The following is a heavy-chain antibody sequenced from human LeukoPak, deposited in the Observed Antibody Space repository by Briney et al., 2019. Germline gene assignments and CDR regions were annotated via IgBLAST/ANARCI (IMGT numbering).Heavy chain of an antibody. V-gene: IGHV3-23*01. D-gene: IGHD6-19*01. CDR2: ISGSGGST. CDR1: GFXFSSYA. Sequence: GGSLRLSCAASGFXFSSYAISWVRQAPGKGLKWVSAISGSGGSTYYADSVKGRFTISRDNSKNTLYLQMNSLRAEDTAVYYCAKDPRRIAVAAAGWFDPWGQGTLVTVSS. J-gene: IGHJ5*02. CDR3: AKDPRRIAVAAAGWFDP.